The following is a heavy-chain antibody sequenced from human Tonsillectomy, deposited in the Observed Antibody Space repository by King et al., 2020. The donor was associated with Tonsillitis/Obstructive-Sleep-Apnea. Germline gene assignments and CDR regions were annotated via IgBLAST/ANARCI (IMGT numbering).Heavy chain of an antibody. Sequence: QLVQSGGGVVQPGRSLRLSCAASGFTFSSCGMHWIRQAPGKGLEWVAIIGYDGSNKYYADSVKGRFTISRDNSKNTLYLQMNSLRVEDTAVYYCARSQVDFDYWGQGTLLTVSS. V-gene: IGHV3-33*01. CDR3: ARSQVDFDY. J-gene: IGHJ4*02. CDR1: GFTFSSCG. CDR2: IGYDGSNK.